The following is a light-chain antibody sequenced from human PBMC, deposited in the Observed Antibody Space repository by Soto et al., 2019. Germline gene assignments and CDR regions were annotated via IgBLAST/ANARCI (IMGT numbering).Light chain of an antibody. CDR3: QQYNNWPPIT. J-gene: IGKJ5*01. Sequence: VVMTQSPATLSVSPWETASFYCRASQSVSSNLAWYQQKPGQAPRLLIYGASTRATGIPARFSGSGSGTEFTLTISSLQSEDFAVYYCQQYNNWPPITFGQGTRLEI. CDR1: QSVSSN. CDR2: GAS. V-gene: IGKV3-15*01.